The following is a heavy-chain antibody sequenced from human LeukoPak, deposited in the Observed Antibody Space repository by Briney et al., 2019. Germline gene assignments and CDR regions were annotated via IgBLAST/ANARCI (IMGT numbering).Heavy chain of an antibody. Sequence: SETLSLTCTVSGGSISGYYWSWIRQPPGKGLEWIGYIYYSGSTKYNPSLKSRVTISVDASKNQFSLRLSSRTAADTAVYYCARGGVGTKRRFDYWGQGTLVTVSS. CDR2: IYYSGST. J-gene: IGHJ4*02. V-gene: IGHV4-59*01. CDR3: ARGGVGTKRRFDY. CDR1: GGSISGYY. D-gene: IGHD1-1*01.